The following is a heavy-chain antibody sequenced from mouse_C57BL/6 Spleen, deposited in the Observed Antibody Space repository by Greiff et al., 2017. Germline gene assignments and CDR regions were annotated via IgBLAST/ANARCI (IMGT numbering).Heavy chain of an antibody. Sequence: QVQLQQSGPELVQPGASVKLSCKASGYTFTSYDINWVKQRPGQGLEWIGWIYPRDGSTKYNEKFKGKATLTVDTSSSTAYMELHSLTSEDSAVYFCARSQTAQAASGFAYWGQGTLVTVSA. CDR1: GYTFTSYD. CDR2: IYPRDGST. J-gene: IGHJ3*01. CDR3: ARSQTAQAASGFAY. D-gene: IGHD3-2*02. V-gene: IGHV1-85*01.